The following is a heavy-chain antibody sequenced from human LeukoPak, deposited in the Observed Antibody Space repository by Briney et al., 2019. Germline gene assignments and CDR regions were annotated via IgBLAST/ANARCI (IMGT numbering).Heavy chain of an antibody. CDR3: ARAHSTGYYYDSSGLIDY. Sequence: SETLSLTCSVSDDSITIYYWTWIRQPPGKGLEWIGYIDHTGTTNYNPSLKSRVTISVDTSKNQFSLKLSSVTAADTAVYYCARAHSTGYYYDSSGLIDYWGQGTLVTVSS. CDR2: IDHTGTT. V-gene: IGHV4-59*08. CDR1: DDSITIYY. J-gene: IGHJ4*02. D-gene: IGHD3-22*01.